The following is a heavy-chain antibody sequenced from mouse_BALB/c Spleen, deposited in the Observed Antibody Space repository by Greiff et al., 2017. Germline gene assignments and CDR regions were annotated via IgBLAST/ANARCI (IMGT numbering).Heavy chain of an antibody. Sequence: VKLVESGPGLVQPSQSLSITCTVSGFSLTSYGVHWVRQSPGKGLEWLGVIWSGGSTDYNAAFISRLSISKDNSKSQVFFKMNSLQANDTAIYYCARNPPYRSYAMDYWGQGTSVTVSS. V-gene: IGHV2-2*02. J-gene: IGHJ4*01. CDR2: IWSGGST. D-gene: IGHD2-14*01. CDR1: GFSLTSYG. CDR3: ARNPPYRSYAMDY.